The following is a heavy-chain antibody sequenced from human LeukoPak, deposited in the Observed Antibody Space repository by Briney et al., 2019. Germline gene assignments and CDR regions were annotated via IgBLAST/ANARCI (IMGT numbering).Heavy chain of an antibody. CDR2: IYYSGST. V-gene: IGHV4-39*01. Sequence: SSETLSLTCTVSGGSISSSSYYWGWIRQPPGKGLEWIGSIYYSGSTYYNPSLKSRVTISVYTSKNQFSLKLSSVTAADTAVYYCARQRYCSSTSCYTFDPKYYFDYWGQGTLVTVSS. J-gene: IGHJ4*02. CDR3: ARQRYCSSTSCYTFDPKYYFDY. CDR1: GGSISSSSYY. D-gene: IGHD2-2*02.